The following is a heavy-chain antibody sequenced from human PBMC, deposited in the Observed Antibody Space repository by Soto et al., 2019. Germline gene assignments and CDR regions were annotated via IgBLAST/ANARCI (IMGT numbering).Heavy chain of an antibody. CDR3: ARDPESLGGYSGRAYGMDV. J-gene: IGHJ6*02. CDR1: GGSISSSNW. Sequence: QVQLQESGPGLVKPSGTLSLTCAVSGGSISSSNWWSWVRQPPGKGLEWIGEIYNSGSTNYNPSLKSRVTISEDKSKNQFSLKLSSVTAADTAVYYCARDPESLGGYSGRAYGMDVWGQGTTVTVSS. CDR2: IYNSGST. D-gene: IGHD5-12*01. V-gene: IGHV4-4*02.